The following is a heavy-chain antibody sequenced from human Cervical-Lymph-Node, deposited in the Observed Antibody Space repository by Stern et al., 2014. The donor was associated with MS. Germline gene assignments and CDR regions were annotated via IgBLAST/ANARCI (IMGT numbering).Heavy chain of an antibody. V-gene: IGHV3-74*01. CDR3: TRVEVGTSGQFDY. Sequence: EMQLVESGGGLVQPGGSLRLSCAASGFSLINYWMHWVRQAPGKGLVWVSRISNDGGTTNYADSVKGRFTISRDNAKNTLYLQMNSLRAEDTAVYYCTRVEVGTSGQFDYWGQGALVTVSS. J-gene: IGHJ4*02. CDR1: GFSLINYW. CDR2: ISNDGGTT. D-gene: IGHD1-1*01.